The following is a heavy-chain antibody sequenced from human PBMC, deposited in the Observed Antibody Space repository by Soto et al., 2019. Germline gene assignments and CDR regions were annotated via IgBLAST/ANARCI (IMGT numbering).Heavy chain of an antibody. Sequence: VQLEQSGPEVKKPGSSVKVSCKASGGTFSTSALSWVRQAPGQGLEWVGGIMPVFPTPDYAQKFQGRVTITEDESTSTAYMELGGLTSDDTAVYYCARDKDRLQLGGNYYYILDVWGQGTAVTVSS. J-gene: IGHJ6*02. V-gene: IGHV1-69*12. CDR1: GGTFSTSA. CDR2: IMPVFPTP. CDR3: ARDKDRLQLGGNYYYILDV. D-gene: IGHD5-12*01.